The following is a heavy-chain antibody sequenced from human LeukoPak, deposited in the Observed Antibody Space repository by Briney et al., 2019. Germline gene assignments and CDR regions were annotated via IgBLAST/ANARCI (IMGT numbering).Heavy chain of an antibody. CDR3: AKDSGQTGYYYYYMDV. Sequence: GGSLRLSCAASGFTFSSYAMSWVRQAPGKGLEWVSAISGGGVSTYYADSVKGRFTISRDKSKNTLFLQMNSLRAEDTAVYYCAKDSGQTGYYYYYMDVWGKGTTVTVSS. V-gene: IGHV3-23*01. J-gene: IGHJ6*03. D-gene: IGHD6-25*01. CDR1: GFTFSSYA. CDR2: ISGGGVST.